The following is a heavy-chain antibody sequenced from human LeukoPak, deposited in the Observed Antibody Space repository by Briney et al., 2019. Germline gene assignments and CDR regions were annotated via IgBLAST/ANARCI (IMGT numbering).Heavy chain of an antibody. CDR3: ARLGLHCSSTSCYFGAFDI. J-gene: IGHJ3*02. D-gene: IGHD2-2*01. CDR1: GYTLTSYD. Sequence: GASVKVSCKASGYTLTSYDINWVRQATGQGLEWMGWMNPNSGNTGYAQKFQGRVTITWNTSISTAYMELSSLRSEDTAVYYCARLGLHCSSTSCYFGAFDIWGQGTMVTVSS. CDR2: MNPNSGNT. V-gene: IGHV1-8*03.